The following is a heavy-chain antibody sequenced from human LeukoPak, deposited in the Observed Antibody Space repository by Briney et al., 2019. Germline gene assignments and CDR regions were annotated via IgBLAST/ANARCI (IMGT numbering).Heavy chain of an antibody. CDR3: ARDPGYSYGSGC. CDR1: GFTFSSYS. Sequence: SGGSLRLSCAASGFTFSSYSMNWVRRAPGKGLEWVSSISSTSTYTYYADSLKGRFTISRDNAKNSLYLQMNSLRAEDTAVYYCARDPGYSYGSGCWGQGTLVTVTS. D-gene: IGHD5-18*01. CDR2: ISSTSTYT. J-gene: IGHJ4*02. V-gene: IGHV3-21*01.